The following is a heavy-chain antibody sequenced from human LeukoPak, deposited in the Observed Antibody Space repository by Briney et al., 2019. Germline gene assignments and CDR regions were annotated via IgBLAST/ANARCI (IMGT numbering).Heavy chain of an antibody. Sequence: SETLSLTCAVCGGSFSGYYWSWVRQPPGKGLEWIGEINHSGSTNYNPSLKSRVTISVDTSKNQFSLKLSSVTAADTAVYSCARGWNRMVRGVIGYWGQGTLVTVSS. D-gene: IGHD3-10*01. CDR3: ARGWNRMVRGVIGY. J-gene: IGHJ4*02. V-gene: IGHV4-34*01. CDR1: GGSFSGYY. CDR2: INHSGST.